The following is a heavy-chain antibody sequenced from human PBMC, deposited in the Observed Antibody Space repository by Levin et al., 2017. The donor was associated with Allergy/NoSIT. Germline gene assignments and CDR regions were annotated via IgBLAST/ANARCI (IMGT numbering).Heavy chain of an antibody. V-gene: IGHV3-30*18. CDR1: GFTFSSYG. J-gene: IGHJ3*02. Sequence: GGSLRLSCAASGFTFSSYGMHWVRQAPGKGLEWVAVISYDGSNKYYADSVKGRFTISRDNSKNTLYLQMNSLRAEDTAVYYCAKGTLDSSSWYEDDAFDIWGQGTMVTVSS. CDR3: AKGTLDSSSWYEDDAFDI. CDR2: ISYDGSNK. D-gene: IGHD6-13*01.